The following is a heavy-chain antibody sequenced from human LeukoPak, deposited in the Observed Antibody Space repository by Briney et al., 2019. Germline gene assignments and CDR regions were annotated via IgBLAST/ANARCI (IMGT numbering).Heavy chain of an antibody. CDR2: IYHDGST. D-gene: IGHD6-19*01. V-gene: IGHV4-4*02. J-gene: IGHJ4*02. Sequence: SETLSLTCAVSGGSISSNNWWIWVRQSPEKGLEWIGEIYHDGSTNYNPTLKSRVTIAVDKSKNQFSLKLNSVAAADTAVYYCARGGNTGWSAFEYWGQGTLATVSS. CDR1: GGSISSNNW. CDR3: ARGGNTGWSAFEY.